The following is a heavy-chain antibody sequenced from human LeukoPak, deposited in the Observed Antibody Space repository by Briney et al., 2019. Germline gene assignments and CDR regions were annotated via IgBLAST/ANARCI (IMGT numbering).Heavy chain of an antibody. CDR1: GGSISSGDYY. CDR2: VYYSGSS. J-gene: IGHJ4*02. Sequence: PSETLSLTCTVSGGSISSGDYYWSWSRQPPGKGLEWIVYVYYSGSSYYNPSLKSRVTISVDTSKNQFSLTLSSVTAADTAVYYCARATPFGFGESFDYWGQGTLVTVSS. V-gene: IGHV4-30-4*08. CDR3: ARATPFGFGESFDY. D-gene: IGHD3-10*01.